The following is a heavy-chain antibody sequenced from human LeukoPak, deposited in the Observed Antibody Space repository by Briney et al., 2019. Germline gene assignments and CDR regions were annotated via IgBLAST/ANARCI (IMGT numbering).Heavy chain of an antibody. J-gene: IGHJ3*02. V-gene: IGHV4-34*01. CDR2: INHSGST. CDR1: GGSFSGYY. D-gene: IGHD2-21*01. CDR3: ARSDPWGAFDI. Sequence: ETLSLTCAVYGGSFSGYYWSWIRQPPGKGLEWIGEINHSGSTNYNPSLKSRVTISVDTSKNQFSLKLSSVTAADTAVYYCARSDPWGAFDIWGQGTMVTVSS.